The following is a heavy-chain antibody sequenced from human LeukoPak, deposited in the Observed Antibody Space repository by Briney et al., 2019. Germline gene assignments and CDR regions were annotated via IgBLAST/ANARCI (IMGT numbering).Heavy chain of an antibody. D-gene: IGHD1-26*01. CDR3: ARHSSGMFTY. CDR1: GGSISSDY. Sequence: SETLSLTCTVPGGSISSDYWSWIRQPPEKGMEWIGYIYYSGSTNYNPSLKRRVTISVDTSKNQFSLRLTSVTAADTAVYYCARHSSGMFTYWGQGTLVTVSS. CDR2: IYYSGST. J-gene: IGHJ4*02. V-gene: IGHV4-59*08.